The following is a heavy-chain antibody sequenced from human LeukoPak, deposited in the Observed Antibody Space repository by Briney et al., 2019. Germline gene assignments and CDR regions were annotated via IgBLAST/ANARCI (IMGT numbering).Heavy chain of an antibody. CDR3: ATWAYTSPSGLVDC. Sequence: GGSLRLSCAASGFTFRTYTINWVRQTPGKGLEWVSSISPSSTYIFYADSVKGRFTISRDNAKNSLYLQMNSLRAEDTAVYYCATWAYTSPSGLVDCWGQGTLVTVSS. D-gene: IGHD6-6*01. V-gene: IGHV3-21*01. J-gene: IGHJ4*02. CDR1: GFTFRTYT. CDR2: ISPSSTYI.